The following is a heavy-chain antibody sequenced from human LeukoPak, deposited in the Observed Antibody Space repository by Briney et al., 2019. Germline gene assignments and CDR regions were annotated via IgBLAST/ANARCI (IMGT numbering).Heavy chain of an antibody. CDR2: IWYDGSKE. J-gene: IGHJ4*02. Sequence: PGGSLRLSCAASGFTFSSYGMHWVRQAPGKGLEWVVVIWYDGSKEYLADSVKGRFTISRDSSKNTVYLQMNSLKTEDTAVYYCARVIGWSLFDCWGQGTLVTVSS. CDR1: GFTFSSYG. CDR3: ARVIGWSLFDC. V-gene: IGHV3-33*01. D-gene: IGHD2-15*01.